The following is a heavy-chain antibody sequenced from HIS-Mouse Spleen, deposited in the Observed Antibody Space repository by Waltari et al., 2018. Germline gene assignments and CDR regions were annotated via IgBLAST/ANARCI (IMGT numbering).Heavy chain of an antibody. CDR1: GYTFTSYD. V-gene: IGHV1-8*01. CDR3: ARGHDYSNYFDY. J-gene: IGHJ4*02. Sequence: QVQLVQSGAEVKKPGASVKVSCKASGYTFTSYDIDCVRQATGQGLEWMGWMNPNSGNTGYAQKFQGRVTMTRNTSISTAYMELSSLRSEDTAVYYCARGHDYSNYFDYWGQGTLVTVSS. D-gene: IGHD4-4*01. CDR2: MNPNSGNT.